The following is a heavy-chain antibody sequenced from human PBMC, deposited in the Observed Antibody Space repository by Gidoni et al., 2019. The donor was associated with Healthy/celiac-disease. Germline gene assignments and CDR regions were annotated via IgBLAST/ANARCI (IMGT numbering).Heavy chain of an antibody. CDR2: A. Sequence: ANYAQKFQGRVTITADKSTSTAYMELSSLRSEDTAVYYCARWEDSGPTTGDYWGQGTLVTVSS. J-gene: IGHJ4*02. V-gene: IGHV1-69*06. D-gene: IGHD1-26*01. CDR3: ARWEDSGPTTGDY.